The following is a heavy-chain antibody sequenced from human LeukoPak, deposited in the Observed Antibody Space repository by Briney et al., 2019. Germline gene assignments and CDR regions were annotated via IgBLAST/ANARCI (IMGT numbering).Heavy chain of an antibody. CDR2: LSAGGGST. Sequence: PGGSLRLSCAASGFTFSNYAMNWVRQAPGKGLEWVSGLSAGGGSTYYADSVKGRVIISRDNTENTLYLEMNSLRVEDTAVYYCAKDMVGIQLWRIDYWGQGTLVTVSS. CDR3: AKDMVGIQLWRIDY. CDR1: GFTFSNYA. V-gene: IGHV3-23*01. D-gene: IGHD5-18*01. J-gene: IGHJ4*02.